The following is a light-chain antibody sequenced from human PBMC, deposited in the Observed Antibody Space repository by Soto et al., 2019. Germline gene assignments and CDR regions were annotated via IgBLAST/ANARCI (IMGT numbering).Light chain of an antibody. Sequence: DIQLTQSPSSLCASVGERVIITCRASQTTTTYLSWFQQKPGKAPKLLVYGASSLQSGVPSRFSGSGSGTEFTLTISSLQSEDFATYYCQQSYTTPITFGQGTRLEIK. CDR1: QTTTTY. J-gene: IGKJ5*01. V-gene: IGKV1-39*01. CDR3: QQSYTTPIT. CDR2: GAS.